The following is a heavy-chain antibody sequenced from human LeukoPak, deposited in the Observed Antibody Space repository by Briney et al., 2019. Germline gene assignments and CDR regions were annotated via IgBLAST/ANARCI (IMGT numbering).Heavy chain of an antibody. CDR2: VYTTGST. D-gene: IGHD3-10*01. CDR3: ARCSYDSGNYRLDY. Sequence: SETLSLTCSVSGGSIRGYYWSWIRHPAGEGLEWIGHVYTTGSTNYNPSLKSRVTVSVDTSKNQFSLKLRTVTAADTAVYYCARCSYDSGNYRLDYWGQGILVTVSS. CDR1: GGSIRGYY. J-gene: IGHJ4*02. V-gene: IGHV4-4*07.